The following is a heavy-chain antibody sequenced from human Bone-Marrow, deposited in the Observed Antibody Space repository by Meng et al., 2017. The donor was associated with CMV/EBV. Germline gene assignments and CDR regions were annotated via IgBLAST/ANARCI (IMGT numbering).Heavy chain of an antibody. CDR2: IYSGGST. Sequence: GESLKISCAASGFTVSSNYMSWVRQAPGKGLEWVSVIYSGGSTYYADSVKGRFTISRDNAKNSLYLQMNSLRAEDTAVYYCARDPPGAWIQLRGWGQGTLVTVYS. CDR1: GFTVSSNY. D-gene: IGHD5-18*01. CDR3: ARDPPGAWIQLRG. J-gene: IGHJ4*02. V-gene: IGHV3-53*01.